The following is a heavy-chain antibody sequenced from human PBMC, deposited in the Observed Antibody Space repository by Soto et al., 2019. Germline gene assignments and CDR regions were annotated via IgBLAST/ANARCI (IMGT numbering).Heavy chain of an antibody. CDR2: INHSGST. D-gene: IGHD6-13*01. Sequence: SSETLSLTCAVYGGSFSGYYWSWIRQPPGKGLEWIGEINHSGSTNYNPSLKSRVTISVDTSKNQFSLKLSSVTAADTAVYYCARGVAAAGTLKAVAGTLYGMDVWGQGTTVTVS. CDR3: ARGVAAAGTLKAVAGTLYGMDV. CDR1: GGSFSGYY. J-gene: IGHJ6*02. V-gene: IGHV4-34*01.